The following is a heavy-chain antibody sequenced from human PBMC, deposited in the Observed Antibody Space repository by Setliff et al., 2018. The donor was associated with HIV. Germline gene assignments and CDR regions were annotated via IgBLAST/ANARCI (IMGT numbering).Heavy chain of an antibody. V-gene: IGHV3-7*01. D-gene: IGHD3-10*01. J-gene: IGHJ6*02. CDR1: GFTFSSYW. CDR3: ARRGDYYYYYAMDF. CDR2: IKQDGSEK. Sequence: LRLSCAASGFTFSSYWMSWVRQAPGKGLEWVANIKQDGSEKYYVDSVKGRFTISRDNAKNSLYLQMNSLRAEDTAVYYCARRGDYYYYYAMDFWGQGTTVTVSS.